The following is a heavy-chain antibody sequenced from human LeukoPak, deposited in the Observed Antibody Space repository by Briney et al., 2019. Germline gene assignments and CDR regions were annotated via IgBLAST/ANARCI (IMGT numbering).Heavy chain of an antibody. CDR3: ARLRYCGSTSCNREAFDI. V-gene: IGHV3-48*01. CDR2: ISSTSNTI. D-gene: IGHD2-2*01. CDR1: GFTFSTYS. Sequence: PGGSLRLSCVASGFTFSTYSMSWVRQAPGKGLEWVSYISSTSNTIYYADSVKGRFTISRDNAKNSLYLQMNSLRTEETAVYYCARLRYCGSTSCNREAFDIWGQGTMVTVSS. J-gene: IGHJ3*02.